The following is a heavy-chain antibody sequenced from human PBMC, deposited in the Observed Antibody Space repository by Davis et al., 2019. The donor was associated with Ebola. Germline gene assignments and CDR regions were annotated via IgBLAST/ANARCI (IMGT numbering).Heavy chain of an antibody. CDR2: ISTSGSTM. Sequence: GESLKISCAASGFTFSDYSMSWIRQAPGKGLEWVSYISTSGSTMYYADSVKGRFTISRANAKNSLYLQMNSLRADDTAVYYGARDRVGAFFDYWGQGTLVTVSS. D-gene: IGHD1-26*01. V-gene: IGHV3-11*01. J-gene: IGHJ4*02. CDR3: ARDRVGAFFDY. CDR1: GFTFSDYS.